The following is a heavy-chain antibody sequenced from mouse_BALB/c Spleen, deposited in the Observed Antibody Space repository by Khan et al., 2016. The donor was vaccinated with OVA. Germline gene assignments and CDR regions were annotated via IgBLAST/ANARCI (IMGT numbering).Heavy chain of an antibody. J-gene: IGHJ3*01. V-gene: IGHV1S81*02. CDR1: GYTFTSYY. D-gene: IGHD2-1*01. Sequence: QVQLKQSGAELVKPGASVKLSCKASGYTFTSYYMYWVKQRPGQGLEWIGEINPSDGDTNFNEKFKSKATLTVDKSSSTVYMKLSSLTSEDSAVYYCTRSVYGTFAYWGQGTLVTVSA. CDR2: INPSDGDT. CDR3: TRSVYGTFAY.